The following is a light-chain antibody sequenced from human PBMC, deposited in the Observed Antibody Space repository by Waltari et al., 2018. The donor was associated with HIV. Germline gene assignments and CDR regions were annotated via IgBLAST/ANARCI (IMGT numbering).Light chain of an antibody. V-gene: IGLV1-40*01. J-gene: IGLJ3*02. CDR2: GNI. CDR3: QSYDTRSSGFLV. Sequence: QSVLTQPPSVSGAPGQTVTISCTGSSSNIGANYDVHWYQQLQWRAPKVLVYGNIYRPPGVPDRFSGSKSGTSASLAITGLQADDEGYYYCQSYDTRSSGFLVFGGGTKVTVL. CDR1: SSNIGANYD.